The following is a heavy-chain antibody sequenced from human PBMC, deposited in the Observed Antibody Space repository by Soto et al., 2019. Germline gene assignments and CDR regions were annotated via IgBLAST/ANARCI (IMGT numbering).Heavy chain of an antibody. CDR3: ARGRRFSSGGWYWYFDL. J-gene: IGHJ2*01. D-gene: IGHD6-19*01. CDR1: GFTFSSYD. CDR2: IGTAGDT. Sequence: GGSLRLSCAASGFTFSSYDMHWVRQATGKGLEWVSAIGTAGDTYYPGSVKGRFTISRENAKNSLYLQMNSLRAEDTAVYYCARGRRFSSGGWYWYFDLWGRGTLVTVSS. V-gene: IGHV3-13*01.